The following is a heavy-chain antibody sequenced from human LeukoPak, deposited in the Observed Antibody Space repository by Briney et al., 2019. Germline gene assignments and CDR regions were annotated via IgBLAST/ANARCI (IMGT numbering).Heavy chain of an antibody. J-gene: IGHJ4*02. D-gene: IGHD3-22*01. CDR1: GFTFSSYC. V-gene: IGHV3-74*01. Sequence: GGSLRLSCAASGFTFSSYCMHWVRQAPGKGLVWVSRINSDGSNTSCADSVKGRFTISRDNAKNTLYLQMNSLRAEDTAVYYCASEWRDSSGHTLFDYWGQGTLVTVSS. CDR2: INSDGSNT. CDR3: ASEWRDSSGHTLFDY.